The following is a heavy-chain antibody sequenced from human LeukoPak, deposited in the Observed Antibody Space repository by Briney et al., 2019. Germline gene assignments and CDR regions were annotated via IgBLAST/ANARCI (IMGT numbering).Heavy chain of an antibody. D-gene: IGHD3-3*02. J-gene: IGHJ4*02. CDR2: ISRSGSTI. V-gene: IGHV3-48*03. CDR3: ARGPLSPALYFDS. Sequence: GGSLRLSCAASGFIFSRYEMNWVRQAPGRGLDWISYISRSGSTIYYADSVRGRFTISRDNGSSPLYLQMNSLRAEDTAIYYCARGPLSPALYFDSWGQGTLVTVSS. CDR1: GFIFSRYE.